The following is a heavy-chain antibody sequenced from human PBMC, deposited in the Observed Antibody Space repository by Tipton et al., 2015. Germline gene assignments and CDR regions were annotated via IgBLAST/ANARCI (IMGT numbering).Heavy chain of an antibody. CDR1: GYTFTSYG. Sequence: QLVQSGGEVKKPGASVKVSCKTAGYTFTSYGVSWLRQAPGQGLEWMGWISPYNANTKYAQKFLGRVTVTTDASTNTAYMELRTLRSDDTAVYYCARENSMWYPYFDYWGQGTLVTVSS. CDR3: ARENSMWYPYFDY. J-gene: IGHJ4*02. D-gene: IGHD2-15*01. V-gene: IGHV1-18*01. CDR2: ISPYNANT.